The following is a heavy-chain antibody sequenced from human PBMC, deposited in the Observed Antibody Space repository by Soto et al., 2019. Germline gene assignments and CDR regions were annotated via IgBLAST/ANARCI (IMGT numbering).Heavy chain of an antibody. D-gene: IGHD6-13*01. Sequence: GGSLRLSCAASGFTFSSYAMSWVRQAPGKGLEWVSAISGSGGSTYYADSVKGRFTISRDNSKNTLYLQMNSLRAEDTAVYYCAKVFVQQLVLVFPETFYYYYYMDVWGKGTTVTVSS. CDR1: GFTFSSYA. V-gene: IGHV3-23*01. J-gene: IGHJ6*03. CDR2: ISGSGGST. CDR3: AKVFVQQLVLVFPETFYYYYYMDV.